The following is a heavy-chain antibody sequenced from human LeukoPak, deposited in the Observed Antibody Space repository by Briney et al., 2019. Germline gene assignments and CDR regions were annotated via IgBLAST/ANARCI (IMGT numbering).Heavy chain of an antibody. V-gene: IGHV3-23*01. D-gene: IGHD3-10*01. J-gene: IGHJ4*02. CDR2: ITGSGGST. CDR3: AREGFHGRELFPTFDY. CDR1: GFTFTTYA. Sequence: GGSLRLSCGASGFTFTTYAMTWVRQAPGKGLEWVSSITGSGGSTYYGDSVKGRFTISRDNSKNTLYLQMNSLRAEDTAVYYCAREGFHGRELFPTFDYWGQGTLVTVSS.